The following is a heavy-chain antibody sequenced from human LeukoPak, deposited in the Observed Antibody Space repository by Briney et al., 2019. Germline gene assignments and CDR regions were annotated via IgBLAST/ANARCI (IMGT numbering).Heavy chain of an antibody. Sequence: PGGSLRLSCAASGFTFSSYGMHWVRQAPGKGLEWVAVISYDGSSKYYADSVKGRFTISRDNSKNTLYLQMNSLRAEDTAVYYCAKDYYGYGMDVWGKGTTVTVSS. V-gene: IGHV3-30*18. J-gene: IGHJ6*04. CDR2: ISYDGSSK. CDR1: GFTFSSYG. CDR3: AKDYYGYGMDV.